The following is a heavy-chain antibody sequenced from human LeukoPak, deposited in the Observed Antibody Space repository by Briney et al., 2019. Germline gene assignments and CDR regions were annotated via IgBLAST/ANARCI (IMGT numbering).Heavy chain of an antibody. J-gene: IGHJ6*03. CDR1: GYTFTSYD. CDR3: ARGAPDFWSVYYMDV. V-gene: IGHV1-8*03. CDR2: MNPNSGNT. D-gene: IGHD3-3*01. Sequence: ALVKVSCKASGYTFTSYDINWVRQATGQGLEWMGWMNPNSGNTGYAQKFQGRVTITRNTSISTAYMELSSLRSEDTAVYYCARGAPDFWSVYYMDVWGKGTTVTVSS.